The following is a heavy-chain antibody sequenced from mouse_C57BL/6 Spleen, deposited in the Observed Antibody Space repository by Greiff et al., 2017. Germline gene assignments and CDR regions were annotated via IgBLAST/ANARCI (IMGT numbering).Heavy chain of an antibody. V-gene: IGHV1-62-2*01. CDR1: GYTFTEYT. J-gene: IGHJ3*01. Sequence: QVPLQQSGAELVKPGASVKLSCKASGYTFTEYTIHWVKQRSGQGLEWIGWFYPGSGSIKYNEKFQDKATLTAVKASSPVYMELSRFTSENSAVYFCARHERNSPLAYWGQGTLVTVSA. D-gene: IGHD2-12*01. CDR3: ARHERNSPLAY. CDR2: FYPGSGSI.